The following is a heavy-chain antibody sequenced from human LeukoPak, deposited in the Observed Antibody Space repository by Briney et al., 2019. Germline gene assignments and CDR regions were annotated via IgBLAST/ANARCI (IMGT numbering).Heavy chain of an antibody. CDR3: ARDSREVLLWFGEFSP. Sequence: GASVKVSCKASGYTFTSSYIHWVRQAPGQGLQWMGIINPSGGSTSYAQKFQGRVTMTRDMSTSTVYMELSSLRSDDTAVYYCARDSREVLLWFGEFSPWGQGTLVTVSS. D-gene: IGHD3-10*01. J-gene: IGHJ5*02. V-gene: IGHV1-46*01. CDR1: GYTFTSSY. CDR2: INPSGGST.